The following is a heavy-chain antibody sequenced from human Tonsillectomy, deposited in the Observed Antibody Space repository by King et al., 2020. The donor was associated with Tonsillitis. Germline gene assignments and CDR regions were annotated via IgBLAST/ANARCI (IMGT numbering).Heavy chain of an antibody. CDR1: GFTFSNYA. V-gene: IGHV3-23*04. CDR3: AKDRDTRAWPNPYYFDS. D-gene: IGHD2-2*01. J-gene: IGHJ4*02. Sequence: VQLVESGGALGKPGGSLRLSCAASGFTFSNYAMSWVRQAPGKGLEWVAGISADGRDTYFADSVKGRFTVSRDNSKNILYVQINSLRVQDTAVYFCAKDRDTRAWPNPYYFDSWGQGTLVTVSA. CDR2: ISADGRDT.